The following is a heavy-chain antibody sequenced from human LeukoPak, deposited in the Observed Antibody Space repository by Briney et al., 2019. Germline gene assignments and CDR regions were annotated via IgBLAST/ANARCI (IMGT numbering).Heavy chain of an antibody. Sequence: GGSLRLSCVASGFTFSSYWMSWVRQAPGKGLEWVANIKQDGSDKYYVDSVKGRFTISRDNAKNSLYLQMNSLRAEDTAVYYCARSLPLLDYGDYLVNYPEGWYFDLWGRGTLVTVSS. V-gene: IGHV3-7*01. D-gene: IGHD4-17*01. CDR3: ARSLPLLDYGDYLVNYPEGWYFDL. CDR1: GFTFSSYW. CDR2: IKQDGSDK. J-gene: IGHJ2*01.